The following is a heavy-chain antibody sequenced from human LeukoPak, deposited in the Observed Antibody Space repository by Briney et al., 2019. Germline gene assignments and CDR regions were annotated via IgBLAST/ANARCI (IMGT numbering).Heavy chain of an antibody. CDR3: ARGRKYQLLYYFDY. CDR1: GGSISSYY. Sequence: PSETLSLTCTVSGGSISSYYWSWIRQPPGKGLEWIGYIYYSGSTNYNPSLKSRVTISVDTSKNQFSLKLSSVTAADTAVYYCARGRKYQLLYYFDYWGQGTLVTVSS. CDR2: IYYSGST. D-gene: IGHD2-2*01. J-gene: IGHJ4*02. V-gene: IGHV4-59*12.